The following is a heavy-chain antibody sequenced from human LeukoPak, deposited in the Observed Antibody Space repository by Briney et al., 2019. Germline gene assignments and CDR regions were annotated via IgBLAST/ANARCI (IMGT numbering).Heavy chain of an antibody. CDR2: INPSGGST. J-gene: IGHJ4*02. Sequence: GASVKVSCTASGYTFTSYYMHWVRQAPGQGLEWMGIINPSGGSTSYAQKFQGGVTMTRDTSTSTVYMELSSLRSEDTAVYYCARGRTYFKRITIFGVGNTALDYWGQGTLVTVSS. V-gene: IGHV1-46*01. CDR3: ARGRTYFKRITIFGVGNTALDY. CDR1: GYTFTSYY. D-gene: IGHD3-3*01.